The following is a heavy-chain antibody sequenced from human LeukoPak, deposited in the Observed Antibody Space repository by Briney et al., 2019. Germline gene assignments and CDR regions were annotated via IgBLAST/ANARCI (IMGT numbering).Heavy chain of an antibody. CDR3: ARDLDYYDSSGYYYDAFDI. J-gene: IGHJ3*02. CDR2: ISSSSSYI. V-gene: IGHV3-21*04. CDR1: GFTFSSYS. Sequence: PGGSLRLSCAASGFTFSSYSMNWVRQAPGKGLEWVSSISSSSSYIYYADSVKGRFTISRDNAKNSLYLQMNSLRAEDTAVYYCARDLDYYDSSGYYYDAFDIWGQGTMVTVSS. D-gene: IGHD3-22*01.